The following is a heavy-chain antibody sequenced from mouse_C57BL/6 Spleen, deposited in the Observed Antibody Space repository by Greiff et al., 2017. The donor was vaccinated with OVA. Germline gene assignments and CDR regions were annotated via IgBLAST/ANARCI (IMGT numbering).Heavy chain of an antibody. V-gene: IGHV1-81*01. D-gene: IGHD2-3*01. Sequence: VKLVESGAELARPGASVKLSCKASGYTFTSYGISWVKQRTGQGLEWIGEIYPRSGNTYYNEKFKGKATLTADKSSSTAYMELRSLTSEDSAVYFCAREEDGSLAYWGQGTLVTVSA. CDR1: GYTFTSYG. CDR3: AREEDGSLAY. J-gene: IGHJ3*01. CDR2: IYPRSGNT.